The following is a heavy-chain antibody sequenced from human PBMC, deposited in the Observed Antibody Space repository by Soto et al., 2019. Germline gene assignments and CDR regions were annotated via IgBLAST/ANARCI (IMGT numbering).Heavy chain of an antibody. V-gene: IGHV3-23*01. J-gene: IGHJ6*02. D-gene: IGHD1-26*01. Sequence: GSLRLSCAASGFTFSSYAMSWVRQAPGKGLEWVSAISGSGGSTYYADSVKGRFTISRDNSKNTLYLQMNSLRAEDTAVYYCAKTRGELPTYYYYGMDVGGQGPTVTVSS. CDR3: AKTRGELPTYYYYGMDV. CDR1: GFTFSSYA. CDR2: ISGSGGST.